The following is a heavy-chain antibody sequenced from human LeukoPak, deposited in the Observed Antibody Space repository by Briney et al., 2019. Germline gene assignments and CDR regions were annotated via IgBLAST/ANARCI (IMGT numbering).Heavy chain of an antibody. J-gene: IGHJ4*02. CDR2: ISNDGSKK. Sequence: GGSLRLSCAASGFTFSSYGMHWVRQAPGKGLDWVAVISNDGSKKYYADSVKGRFTISRDNSKNTLSLQVSSLRTEDTAVYYCAKDRYSYAFEYSDSWGQGTLATVSS. CDR1: GFTFSSYG. CDR3: AKDRYSYAFEYSDS. V-gene: IGHV3-30*18. D-gene: IGHD5-18*01.